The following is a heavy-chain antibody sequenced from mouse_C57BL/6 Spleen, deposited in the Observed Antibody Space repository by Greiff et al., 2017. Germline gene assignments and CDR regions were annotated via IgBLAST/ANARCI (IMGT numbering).Heavy chain of an antibody. V-gene: IGHV3-6*01. J-gene: IGHJ3*01. D-gene: IGHD4-1*01. Sequence: ESGPGLVKPSQSLSLTCSVTGYSITSGYYWNWIRQFPGNKLEWMGYISYDGSNNYNPSLKNRISITRDTSKNQFFLKLNSVTTEYTATYYCARDRETGTGFAYWGQGTLVTVSA. CDR2: ISYDGSN. CDR3: ARDRETGTGFAY. CDR1: GYSITSGYY.